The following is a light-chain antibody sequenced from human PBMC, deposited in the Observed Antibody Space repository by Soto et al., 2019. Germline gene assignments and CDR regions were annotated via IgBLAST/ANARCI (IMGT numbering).Light chain of an antibody. CDR1: QSVSSY. V-gene: IGKV3-11*01. J-gene: IGKJ4*01. Sequence: EIVLTQSPATRSLSPGSRASLSCSASQSVSSYLAWYQQKPGQATRLLIYDASTRATCIPARFSGSGSGIDFTRAIAGLVPDDFAGYDCQQRSDWPSTVGGGTKVEIK. CDR2: DAS. CDR3: QQRSDWPST.